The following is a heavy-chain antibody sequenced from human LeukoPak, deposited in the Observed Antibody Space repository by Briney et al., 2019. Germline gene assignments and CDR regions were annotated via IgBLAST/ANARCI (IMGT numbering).Heavy chain of an antibody. D-gene: IGHD3-22*01. J-gene: IGHJ3*02. CDR3: ARYYYYDSSGYYFGNAFDI. CDR2: IYYSGST. CDR1: GGSISSYY. V-gene: IGHV4-59*01. Sequence: SETLSLTCTVSGGSISSYYWSWIRQPPGKGLEWIGYIYYSGSTNYNPSFKSRVTISVDTSKNQLSLMLSSVTAADTTVYYCARYYYYDSSGYYFGNAFDIWGQGTMVTVSS.